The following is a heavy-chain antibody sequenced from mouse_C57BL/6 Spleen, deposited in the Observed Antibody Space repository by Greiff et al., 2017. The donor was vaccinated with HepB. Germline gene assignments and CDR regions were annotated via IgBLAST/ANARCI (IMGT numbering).Heavy chain of an antibody. J-gene: IGHJ3*01. Sequence: EVQRVESGGGLVKPGGSLKLSCAASGFTFSDYGMHWVRQAPEKGLEWVAYISSGSSTIYYADTVKGRFTISRDKAKNTLFLQMTSLRSEDTAMYYCGSDGLREGFAYWGQGTLVTVSA. CDR3: GSDGLREGFAY. CDR1: GFTFSDYG. CDR2: ISSGSSTI. V-gene: IGHV5-17*01. D-gene: IGHD1-1*01.